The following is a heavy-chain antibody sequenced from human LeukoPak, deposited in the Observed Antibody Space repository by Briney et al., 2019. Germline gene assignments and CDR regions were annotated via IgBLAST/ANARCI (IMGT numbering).Heavy chain of an antibody. V-gene: IGHV3-21*01. J-gene: IGHJ5*02. CDR3: ARRSALNWFDP. CDR2: ISGSSNYI. CDR1: GFSFNLHS. Sequence: GGSLRLSCAASGFSFNLHSMNWLRQAPGKGLEWVSSISGSSNYIYYAESVKGRFTISRDSAKKSLYLQMNSLRVEDTAVHYCARRSALNWFDPWGQGTLVTVSS.